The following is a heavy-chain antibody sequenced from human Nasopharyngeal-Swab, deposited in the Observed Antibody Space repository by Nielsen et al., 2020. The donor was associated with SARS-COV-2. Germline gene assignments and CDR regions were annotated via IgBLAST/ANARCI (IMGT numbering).Heavy chain of an antibody. J-gene: IGHJ4*02. CDR1: EFTMSRNG. Sequence: GGSLRLSCAASEFTMSRNGMHWVRQAPGKGLEWVAYISSSSSTSYYADSVKGRFTISRDNPKNSLYLQMNSLRDEDTALYYCARDVAIVGATLENWGQGTLVTSPQ. D-gene: IGHD1-26*01. V-gene: IGHV3-48*02. CDR2: ISSSSSTS. CDR3: ARDVAIVGATLEN.